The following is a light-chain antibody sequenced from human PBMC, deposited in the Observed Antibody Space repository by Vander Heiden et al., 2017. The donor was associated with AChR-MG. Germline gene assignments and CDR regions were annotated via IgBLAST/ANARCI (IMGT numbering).Light chain of an antibody. V-gene: IGKV4-1*01. CDR1: QSGLYSSNNKNY. CDR3: QQYYSTPPVT. Sequence: IVLTQSPDSLAVSLGERATINCKSSQSGLYSSNNKNYLAWYQQKPGQPPKLLIYWASTRESGVPDRFSGSGSGTDFTLTISSLQAEDVAVYYCQQYYSTPPVTFGGGTKVEIK. CDR2: WAS. J-gene: IGKJ4*01.